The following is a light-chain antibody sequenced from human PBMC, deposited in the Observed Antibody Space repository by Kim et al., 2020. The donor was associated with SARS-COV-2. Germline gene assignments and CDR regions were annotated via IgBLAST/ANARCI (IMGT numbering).Light chain of an antibody. CDR1: SSNIGSNT. J-gene: IGLJ1*01. Sequence: QSVLTQPPSASGTPGQRVTISCSGSSSNIGSNTVNWYQQLPGTAPKLLIYSNNQWPSGVPDRFYGSKSGTSASLAISGLQSEDEADYYCAAWDDSLNGYVFGTGTKVTVL. CDR3: AAWDDSLNGYV. CDR2: SNN. V-gene: IGLV1-44*01.